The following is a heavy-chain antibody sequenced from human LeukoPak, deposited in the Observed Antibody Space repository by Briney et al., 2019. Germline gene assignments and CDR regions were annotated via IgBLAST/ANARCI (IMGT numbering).Heavy chain of an antibody. Sequence: GGSLRLSCAASGFTFSDYWFHWVRQAPGKGLVWVSRINTDGYTTNYADSVKGRFTISRDNAKDTLYLQMNSLRADDTAVYYCARSFGGRTEYWGQGVLVTVSS. CDR3: ARSFGGRTEY. D-gene: IGHD1-26*01. CDR1: GFTFSDYW. J-gene: IGHJ4*02. CDR2: INTDGYTT. V-gene: IGHV3-74*01.